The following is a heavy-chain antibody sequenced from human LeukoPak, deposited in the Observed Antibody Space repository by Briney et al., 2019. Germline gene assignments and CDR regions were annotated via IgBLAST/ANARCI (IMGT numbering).Heavy chain of an antibody. V-gene: IGHV1-18*01. CDR1: GYTFGAYG. CDR3: ASNFIRTGYFGEYYLH. CDR2: IAPYEGDR. D-gene: IGHD3-9*01. Sequence: GASVKVSCKVSGYTFGAYGLSWVRQAPDQGLEGRGWIAPYEGDRQYTPKLQDRIIVTADTATTTVYMELKNLRIDDTAVYYCASNFIRTGYFGEYYLHWGQGTQVVLSS. J-gene: IGHJ1*01.